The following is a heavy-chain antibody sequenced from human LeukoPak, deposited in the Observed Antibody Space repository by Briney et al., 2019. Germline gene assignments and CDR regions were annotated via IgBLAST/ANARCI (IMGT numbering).Heavy chain of an antibody. Sequence: GGSRRLSCVGSGFTFRSHAMSWVRQAPEKGLEFVSGIYENGGTTYYADSVKGRFSISRDNSKNTLYLQMDSLRGEDTAVYYCAKDFRIGYSAHFDYWGQGALVTVSS. CDR3: AKDFRIGYSAHFDY. V-gene: IGHV3-23*01. CDR1: GFTFRSHA. CDR2: IYENGGTT. D-gene: IGHD2-21*01. J-gene: IGHJ4*02.